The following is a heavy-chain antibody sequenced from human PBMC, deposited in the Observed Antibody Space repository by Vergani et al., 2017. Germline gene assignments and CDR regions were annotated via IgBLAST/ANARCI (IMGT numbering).Heavy chain of an antibody. CDR3: AREVRGYSGYLTIYYYYYYMDG. CDR1: GYTFTSYG. V-gene: IGHV1-18*04. CDR2: ISAYNGNT. J-gene: IGHJ6*03. Sequence: QVQLVQSGAEVKKPGASVKVSCKASGYTFTSYGISWVRQAPGQGLEWMGWISAYNGNTNYAQKLQGRVTMTTDTSTSTAYMELRILRSDDTAVYYCAREVRGYSGYLTIYYYYYYMDGWGKGTTVTVSS. D-gene: IGHD5-12*01.